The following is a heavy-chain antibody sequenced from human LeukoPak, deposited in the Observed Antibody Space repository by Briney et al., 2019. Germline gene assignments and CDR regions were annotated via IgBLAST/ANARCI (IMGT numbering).Heavy chain of an antibody. CDR2: IHSGGST. Sequence: PGESLRLSCAASGFTVSSNYMSWVRQAPGKGLEWVSVIHSGGSTYYADSVKGRFTISRDNSKNTVYLQMNSLRAEDTAIYYCAKDPYRVVVATGNYLDPWGQGTLVTVSS. CDR1: GFTVSSNY. V-gene: IGHV3-53*05. D-gene: IGHD2-15*01. J-gene: IGHJ5*02. CDR3: AKDPYRVVVATGNYLDP.